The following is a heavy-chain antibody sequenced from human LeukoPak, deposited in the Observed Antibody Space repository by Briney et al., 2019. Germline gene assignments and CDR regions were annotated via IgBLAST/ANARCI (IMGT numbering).Heavy chain of an antibody. Sequence: ASVKVSCKASGYTFTSYYMHWVRQAPGQGLEWMGIINPSGGSTSYAQKFQGRVTITADESTSTAYMELSSLRSEDTAVYYCARGGPYCSGGSCYPYYFDYWGQGTLVTVSS. V-gene: IGHV1-46*01. D-gene: IGHD2-15*01. CDR2: INPSGGST. J-gene: IGHJ4*02. CDR1: GYTFTSYY. CDR3: ARGGPYCSGGSCYPYYFDY.